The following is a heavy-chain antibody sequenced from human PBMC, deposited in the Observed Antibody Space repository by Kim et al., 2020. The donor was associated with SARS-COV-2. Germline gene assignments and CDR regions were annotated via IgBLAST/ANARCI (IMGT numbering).Heavy chain of an antibody. Sequence: SETLSLTCAVSGVSISSPNFYWGWIRQPPGKGLEWIGIIYYNGRTYYNPSLKSRVTISLDTSKNHYSLKLNSVAAADTAVYYCGRRLHSCSTDVWGQGTSVTVSS. CDR1: GVSISSPNFY. J-gene: IGHJ6*02. V-gene: IGHV4-39*02. CDR3: GRRLHSCSTDV. D-gene: IGHD3-3*02. CDR2: IYYNGRT.